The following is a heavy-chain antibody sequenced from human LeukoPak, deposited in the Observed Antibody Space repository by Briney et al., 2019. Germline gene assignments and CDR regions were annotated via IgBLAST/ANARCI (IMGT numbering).Heavy chain of an antibody. D-gene: IGHD6-19*01. CDR2: ISSSGSTI. V-gene: IGHV3-48*01. J-gene: IGHJ3*02. Sequence: PGGSLRLSCEASGFTFSSYSINWVRQAPGKGLKWVSYISSSGSTIYYADSVKGRFTISRDNAKNSLYLQMNSLRAEDTAVYYSARGYSSGRAAFDIWGQGTMVTVSS. CDR3: ARGYSSGRAAFDI. CDR1: GFTFSSYS.